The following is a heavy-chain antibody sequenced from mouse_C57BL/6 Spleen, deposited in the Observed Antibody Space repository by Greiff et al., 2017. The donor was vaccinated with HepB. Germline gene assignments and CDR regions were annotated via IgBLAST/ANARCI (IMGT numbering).Heavy chain of an antibody. CDR2: ISSGGSYT. Sequence: EVMLVESGGDLVKPGGSLKLSCAASGFTFSSYGMSWVRQTPDKRLEWVATISSGGSYTYYPDSVKGRFTISRDNAKNTLYLQMSSLKSEDTAMYYCARQGLHHSANWEKFAYWGQGTLVTVSA. D-gene: IGHD4-1*01. V-gene: IGHV5-6*02. J-gene: IGHJ3*01. CDR3: ARQGLHHSANWEKFAY. CDR1: GFTFSSYG.